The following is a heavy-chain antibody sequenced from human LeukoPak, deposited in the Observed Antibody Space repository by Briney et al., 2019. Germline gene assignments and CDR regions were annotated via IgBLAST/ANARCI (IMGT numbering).Heavy chain of an antibody. CDR3: VRDGGVSGYDLLDY. D-gene: IGHD5-12*01. CDR1: GFTFSSYA. V-gene: IGHV3-7*01. CDR2: INQDGSKE. J-gene: IGHJ4*02. Sequence: PGGSLRLSCAASGFTFSSYAMTWVRQAPGKGLEWVAHINQDGSKEYYMDSVKARFTISRDNAKNSLSMQMNSLRAEDTAVYYCVRDGGVSGYDLLDYWGQGTVVTVSS.